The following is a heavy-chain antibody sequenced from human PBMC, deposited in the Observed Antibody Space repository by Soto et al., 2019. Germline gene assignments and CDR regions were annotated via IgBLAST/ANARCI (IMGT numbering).Heavy chain of an antibody. CDR2: INYDGYS. CDR1: GGSITNYY. D-gene: IGHD3-10*01. V-gene: IGHV4-59*08. CDR3: ARHGFGPLHGLVDV. Sequence: QVQLQESGPGLAKPSETLSLTCTVSGGSITNYYCSWFRQPPGKGLEWIGYINYDGYSAYNLSLKGRVTLSMDASKTQFSLMLESVTATDTAVYYCARHGFGPLHGLVDVWGPGTTVIVSS. J-gene: IGHJ6*02.